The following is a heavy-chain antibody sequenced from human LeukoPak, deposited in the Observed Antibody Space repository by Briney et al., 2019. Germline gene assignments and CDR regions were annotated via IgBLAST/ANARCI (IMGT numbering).Heavy chain of an antibody. CDR2: ISAYNGNT. V-gene: IGHV1-18*01. Sequence: ASVKVSCKASGYTFTSYGISWVRQAPGQGLEWMGWISAYNGNTNYAQKLRGRVTMTTDTSTSTAYMELRSLRSDDTAVYYCARDLQRTIFGVVYLDYWGQGTLVTVPS. CDR3: ARDLQRTIFGVVYLDY. CDR1: GYTFTSYG. D-gene: IGHD3-3*01. J-gene: IGHJ4*02.